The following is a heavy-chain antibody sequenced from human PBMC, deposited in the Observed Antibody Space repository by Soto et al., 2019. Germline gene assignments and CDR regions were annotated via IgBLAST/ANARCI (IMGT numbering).Heavy chain of an antibody. J-gene: IGHJ4*02. Sequence: QVQLVQSGAEVKKPGSSVKVSCKASGGTFSTYAITWVRQAPGQGLEWLGGIIPIFGTTDYARKFQGRVTITAAESTSTVFSELSSLTSEDTAVYYCARGVGAYYCDYWGQGTLVPVSS. D-gene: IGHD1-26*01. CDR2: IIPIFGTT. V-gene: IGHV1-69*01. CDR1: GGTFSTYA. CDR3: ARGVGAYYCDY.